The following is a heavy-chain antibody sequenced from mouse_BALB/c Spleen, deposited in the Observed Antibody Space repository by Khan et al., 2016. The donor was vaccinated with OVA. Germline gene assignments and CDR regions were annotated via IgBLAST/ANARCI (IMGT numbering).Heavy chain of an antibody. J-gene: IGHJ3*01. CDR3: ARPYTYDGRAWFAY. V-gene: IGHV4-1*02. D-gene: IGHD2-14*01. Sequence: EVKLLESGGGLVQPGGSLKLSCAASGFDFSSYWMSWVRQSPGKGLEWIGEINPDSSTTNYTPSLKDQFTISRDNAKNTLYLQMSNVRSEDTALYYYARPYTYDGRAWFAYWGQGTLVTVSA. CDR2: INPDSSTT. CDR1: GFDFSSYW.